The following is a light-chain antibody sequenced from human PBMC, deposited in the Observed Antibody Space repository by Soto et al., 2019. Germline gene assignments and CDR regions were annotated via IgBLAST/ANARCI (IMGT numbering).Light chain of an antibody. CDR2: WAS. CDR1: QSVLYSSDNKNY. Sequence: DIVMTQSPDSLAVSLGERATINCKSSQSVLYSSDNKNYLTWYQQKPGQPPKLLIYWASTRESGVPDRFSGSGSGTDFTLTISSLQAEDVEVYYCQQYYSIHINFGKGTRLEI. J-gene: IGKJ5*01. V-gene: IGKV4-1*01. CDR3: QQYYSIHIN.